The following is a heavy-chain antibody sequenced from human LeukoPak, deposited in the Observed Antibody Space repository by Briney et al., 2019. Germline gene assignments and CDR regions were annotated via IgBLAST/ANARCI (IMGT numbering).Heavy chain of an antibody. V-gene: IGHV1-69*04. CDR2: IIPILGIA. D-gene: IGHD2-2*01. Sequence: ASVTVSFKASGGTFSSYAISWVRQAPGQGLEWMGRIIPILGIANYAQKFQGRVTITADKSTSTAYMELRSLRSEDTAVYYCARDPGTQYCSSTSCNGGYNWFDHWGQGTLVTVSS. CDR1: GGTFSSYA. CDR3: ARDPGTQYCSSTSCNGGYNWFDH. J-gene: IGHJ5*02.